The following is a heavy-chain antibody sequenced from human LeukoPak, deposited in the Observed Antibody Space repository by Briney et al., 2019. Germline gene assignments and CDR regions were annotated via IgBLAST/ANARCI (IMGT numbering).Heavy chain of an antibody. J-gene: IGHJ4*02. V-gene: IGHV5-51*01. CDR1: GYSFTSYW. CDR3: ARPVAVAGRAPTAPFDY. D-gene: IGHD6-19*01. Sequence: GESLKISCKGSGYSFTSYWIGWVRRMPGKGLDWMGIIYPGDSDTRYSPSFQGQVTISADKSISTAYLQWSSLKASDTAMYYCARPVAVAGRAPTAPFDYWGQGTLVTVSS. CDR2: IYPGDSDT.